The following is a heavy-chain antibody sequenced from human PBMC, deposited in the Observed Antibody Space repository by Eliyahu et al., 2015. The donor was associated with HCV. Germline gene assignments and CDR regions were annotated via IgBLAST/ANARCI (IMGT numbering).Heavy chain of an antibody. D-gene: IGHD6-13*01. CDR3: AHDGAAAGDLDY. V-gene: IGHV2-5*01. CDR2: IYWNDDK. Sequence: QITLKESGPTLVKPTQTLTLTCTXXGXSISTYGXAVXWXRQXPGKALEWLAIIYWNDDKAYSASLKRRLTITKDPSKNQVVLTMTNMDPVDTATYYCAHDGAAAGDLDYWGQGTLVTVSS. J-gene: IGHJ4*02. CDR1: GXSISTYGXA.